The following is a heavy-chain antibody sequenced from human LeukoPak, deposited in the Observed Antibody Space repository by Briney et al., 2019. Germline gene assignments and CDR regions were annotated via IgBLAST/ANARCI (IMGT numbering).Heavy chain of an antibody. V-gene: IGHV4-39*02. CDR2: IYYSGST. D-gene: IGHD6-6*01. Sequence: SETLYLTCTVSGGSISSSSYYWGWIRQPPGKGLEWIGSIYYSGSTYYNPSLKSRVTISVDTSKNQFSLKLSSVTAADTAVYYCARDSRAARPDYWGQGTLVTVSS. CDR3: ARDSRAARPDY. J-gene: IGHJ4*02. CDR1: GGSISSSSYY.